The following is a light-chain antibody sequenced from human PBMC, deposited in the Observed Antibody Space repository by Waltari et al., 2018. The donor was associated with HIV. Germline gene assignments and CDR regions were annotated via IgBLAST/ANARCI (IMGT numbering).Light chain of an antibody. CDR3: QQSYRIPVT. Sequence: DVQVAQSPSSLSASVGDRITITGRASQNITNHLNWYLQRPGQPPCILIHAASTLISGVPSRFSGSGSGTDFTLTISSLQAEDFVPYYCQQSYRIPVTFGQGTRLE. J-gene: IGKJ5*01. CDR2: AAS. CDR1: QNITNH. V-gene: IGKV1-39*01.